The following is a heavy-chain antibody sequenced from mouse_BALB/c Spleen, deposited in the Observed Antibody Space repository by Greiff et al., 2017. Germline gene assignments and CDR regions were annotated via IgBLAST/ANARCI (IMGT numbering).Heavy chain of an antibody. CDR2: IYPGSGST. V-gene: IGHV1-77*01. CDR1: GYTFTDYV. D-gene: IGHD2-1*01. J-gene: IGHJ1*01. CDR3: ARANGNYGYFDV. Sequence: QVQLKESGPELVKPGASVKMSCKASGYTFTDYVISWVKQRTGQGLEWIGEIYPGSGSTYYNEKFKGKATLTADKSSNTAYMQLSSLTSEDSAVYFCARANGNYGYFDVWGAGTTVTVSS.